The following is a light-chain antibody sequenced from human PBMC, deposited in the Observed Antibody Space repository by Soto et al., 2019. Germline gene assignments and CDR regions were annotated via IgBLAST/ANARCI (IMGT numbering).Light chain of an antibody. Sequence: ELEMTQSPTTLYFSPGEGVTISCRASQGIGDTLAWYQHKPGQTPRLLIYDTSTRATGVPTRFSGSRSGAEFTLTINSLQSEEFAVYCCQPDNICTITFARGTKVEIK. CDR3: QPDNICTIT. J-gene: IGKJ4*01. CDR1: QGIGDT. V-gene: IGKV3-15*01. CDR2: DTS.